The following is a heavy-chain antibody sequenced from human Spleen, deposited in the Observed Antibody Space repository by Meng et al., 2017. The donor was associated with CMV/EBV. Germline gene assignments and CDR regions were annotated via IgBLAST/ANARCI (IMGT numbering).Heavy chain of an antibody. Sequence: GSLRLSCAVYGGSFSGYYWSWIRQPPGKGLEWIGEINHSGSTNYNSSLKSRVIISVDTSKNQFSLKLSSVTAADTAVYYCARAQLWLPSGFDYWGQGTLVTVSS. CDR2: INHSGST. CDR1: GGSFSGYY. V-gene: IGHV4-34*01. CDR3: ARAQLWLPSGFDY. J-gene: IGHJ4*02. D-gene: IGHD5-18*01.